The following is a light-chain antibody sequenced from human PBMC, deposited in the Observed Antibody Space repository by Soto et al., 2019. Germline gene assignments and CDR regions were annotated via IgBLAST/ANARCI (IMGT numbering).Light chain of an antibody. CDR2: AAS. CDR1: QDINTY. Sequence: DIQLTQSPSFLSASVGDRVTITCRASQDINTYLAWYQQKPGKAPKLLIFAASTLQNGVPSRFSGSGSGTEFTVTVTSLQPEDFATYYCQQRKSYPITFGQGTRLEIK. CDR3: QQRKSYPIT. J-gene: IGKJ5*01. V-gene: IGKV1-9*01.